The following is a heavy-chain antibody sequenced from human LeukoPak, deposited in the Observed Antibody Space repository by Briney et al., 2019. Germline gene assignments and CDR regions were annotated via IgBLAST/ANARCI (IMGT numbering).Heavy chain of an antibody. CDR1: GYTFTSYS. Sequence: ASVNVSCKASGYTFTSYSITWVRQAPGQGLEWMGWISAYNGNTNYAQKLQGRVTMTTDTSTTTAYMELRSLRSDDTAVYYCARTSLPHYYDSSGYYYAFDYWGQGTLVTVSS. J-gene: IGHJ4*02. CDR3: ARTSLPHYYDSSGYYYAFDY. CDR2: ISAYNGNT. D-gene: IGHD3-22*01. V-gene: IGHV1-18*01.